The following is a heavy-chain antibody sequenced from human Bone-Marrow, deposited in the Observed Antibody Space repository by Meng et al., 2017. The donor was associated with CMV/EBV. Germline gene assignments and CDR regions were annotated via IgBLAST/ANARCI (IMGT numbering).Heavy chain of an antibody. CDR1: GGSVSSGSYY. J-gene: IGHJ4*02. D-gene: IGHD4-11*01. Sequence: SETLSLTCTVSGGSVSSGSYYWSWIRQPPGKGLEWIGYIYYSESTNYNPSLKSRVTISVDTSKNQFSLKLSSVTAADTAVYYCARDYRQGADYYFDYWGQGTLVTVSS. CDR2: IYYSEST. CDR3: ARDYRQGADYYFDY. V-gene: IGHV4-61*01.